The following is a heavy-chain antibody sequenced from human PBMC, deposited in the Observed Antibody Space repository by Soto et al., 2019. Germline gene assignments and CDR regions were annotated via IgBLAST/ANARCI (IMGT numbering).Heavy chain of an antibody. D-gene: IGHD1-1*01. CDR2: IKSKTDGGTT. J-gene: IGHJ6*02. CDR1: GFTFSNAW. V-gene: IGHV3-15*07. Sequence: GGSLRLSCAASGFTFSNAWMNWVRQAPGKGLEWVGRIKSKTDGGTTDYAAPVKGTCTISRDDSKITLYLQMNSLKTEDTAVYYCTTEYNWNDVAYYYGMDVWGQGTTVTVSS. CDR3: TTEYNWNDVAYYYGMDV.